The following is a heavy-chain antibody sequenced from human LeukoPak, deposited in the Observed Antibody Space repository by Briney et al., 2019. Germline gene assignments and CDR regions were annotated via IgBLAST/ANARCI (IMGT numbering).Heavy chain of an antibody. J-gene: IGHJ4*02. CDR3: ARARSGPDY. Sequence: SETLSLTCTVSGGSISSYYWSWIRQPPGKGLEWIGNIYYSGSTDYNPSLKSRVTISVDTSKNQFSLKLSSVTAADTAVYYCARARSGPDYWGQGTLVTVSS. CDR2: IYYSGST. CDR1: GGSISSYY. V-gene: IGHV4-59*01. D-gene: IGHD3-10*01.